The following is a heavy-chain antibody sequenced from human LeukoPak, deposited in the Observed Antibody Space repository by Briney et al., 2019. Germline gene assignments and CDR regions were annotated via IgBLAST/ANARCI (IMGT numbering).Heavy chain of an antibody. D-gene: IGHD3-16*01. Sequence: GGSLRLSGAASGFTFSSYSMNWVRQAPGKGLEWVSSISSSSSYIYYADSVKGRFTISRDNAKNSLYLQMNSLRAEDTAVYYCARVIETVWDFDYWGQGTLVTVSS. V-gene: IGHV3-21*01. CDR2: ISSSSSYI. CDR3: ARVIETVWDFDY. CDR1: GFTFSSYS. J-gene: IGHJ4*02.